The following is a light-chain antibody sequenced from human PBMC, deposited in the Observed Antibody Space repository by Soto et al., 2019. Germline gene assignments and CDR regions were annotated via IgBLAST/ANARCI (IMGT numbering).Light chain of an antibody. J-gene: IGLJ1*01. Sequence: QAVVTQEPSLTVSPGGTVTLTCASSTGAVTSDYYPNWFQQKHGQAPTSLIYNTHNRHSWTPARFSGSLLGNRAALTLSGALPEDEAEYCCLLFSGGAYVFGPGTKVTVL. CDR3: LLFSGGAYV. CDR1: TGAVTSDYY. CDR2: NTH. V-gene: IGLV7-43*01.